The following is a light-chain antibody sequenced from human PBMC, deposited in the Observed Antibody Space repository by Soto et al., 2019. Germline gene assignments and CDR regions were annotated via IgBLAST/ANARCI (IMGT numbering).Light chain of an antibody. Sequence: DIVLTQTPLSLSVTPGQPASISCNSSQGLLDSDGRTHLYWYVQKTGQPPQALIYEVSKRSSGVPDRFSGGGSGTHFTLTMSRVQAEDAGIYYCMQSLQLNTFGGGTKVEIK. CDR3: MQSLQLNT. CDR2: EVS. J-gene: IGKJ4*01. V-gene: IGKV2D-29*01. CDR1: QGLLDSDGRTH.